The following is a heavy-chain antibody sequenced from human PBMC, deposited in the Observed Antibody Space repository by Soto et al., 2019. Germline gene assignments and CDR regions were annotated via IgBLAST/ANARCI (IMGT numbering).Heavy chain of an antibody. CDR3: SRDGPLMGDSSDYYSYDAFDI. V-gene: IGHV3-20*04. CDR2: INWNGGST. Sequence: GGSLRLSCAASGFTFDDYGMSWVRQAPGKGLEWVSGINWNGGSTGYADSAKGRFTISRDNAKNSLYLQMNSLRAEDTALYYCSRDGPLMGDSSDYYSYDAFDIWGQGTMVTVSS. CDR1: GFTFDDYG. D-gene: IGHD3-22*01. J-gene: IGHJ3*02.